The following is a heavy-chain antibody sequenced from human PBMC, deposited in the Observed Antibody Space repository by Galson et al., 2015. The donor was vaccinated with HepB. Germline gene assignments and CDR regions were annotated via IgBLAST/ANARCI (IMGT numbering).Heavy chain of an antibody. CDR3: ARGRGYYDYIWGSYHDAFDI. Sequence: CAISGDSVSSNSAAWNWIRQSPSRGLEWLGRTYYRSKWYNDYAVSVKSRITINPDTSKNQFSLQLNSVTPEDTAVYYCARGRGYYDYIWGSYHDAFDIWGQGTMVTVSS. J-gene: IGHJ3*02. CDR1: GDSVSSNSAA. V-gene: IGHV6-1*01. D-gene: IGHD3-16*01. CDR2: TYYRSKWYN.